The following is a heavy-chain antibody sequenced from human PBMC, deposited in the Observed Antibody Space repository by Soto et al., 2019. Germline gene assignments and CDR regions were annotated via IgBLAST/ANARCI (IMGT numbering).Heavy chain of an antibody. CDR2: ISSTSTYI. J-gene: IGHJ4*01. D-gene: IGHD1-26*01. Sequence: EVHLVESGGGLVKPGGSLRLSCAASGITFSDNSMKWVRQAPGKGLEWVSSISSTSTYIFYADSVKGRFTISRDNAKNSLYLQMNSLRAEETAVYYCARKRDGREGYYWGHGTMVIVS. V-gene: IGHV3-21*01. CDR1: GITFSDNS. CDR3: ARKRDGREGYY.